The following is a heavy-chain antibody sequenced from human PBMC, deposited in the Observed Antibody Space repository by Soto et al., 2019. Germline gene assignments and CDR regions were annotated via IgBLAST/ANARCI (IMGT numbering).Heavy chain of an antibody. CDR1: GFTFSSYA. J-gene: IGHJ4*02. D-gene: IGHD1-1*01. CDR2: IGYNGRNK. V-gene: IGHV3-30*04. CDR3: ARELERVFDY. Sequence: QVQLVESGGGMVQPGRSMRLSCAASGFTFSSYAMHWVRQAPGKGLEWVAVIGYNGRNKYYADSVKGRFTISRDNSKNTLYLQMNSLRIEDTAVYNCARELERVFDYWGQGTLVTVSS.